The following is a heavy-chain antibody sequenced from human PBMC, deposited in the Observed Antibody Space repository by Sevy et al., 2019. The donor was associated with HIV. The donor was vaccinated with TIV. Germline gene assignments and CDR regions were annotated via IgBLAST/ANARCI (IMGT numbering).Heavy chain of an antibody. CDR3: ARENYYRMDV. V-gene: IGHV3-11*01. J-gene: IGHJ6*02. CDR2: ITHNSSSI. CDR1: GFTFSDYY. Sequence: GGSLRLSCAASGFTFSDYYMTWIRQAPGKGVEWVSKITHNSSSISYADSVKGRFTISRDNTRNSLYLQMNSLRAEDTAVYYFARENYYRMDVWGQGTTVTVSS.